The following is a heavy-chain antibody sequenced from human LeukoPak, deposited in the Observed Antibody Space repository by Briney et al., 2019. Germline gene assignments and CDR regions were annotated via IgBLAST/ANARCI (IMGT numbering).Heavy chain of an antibody. CDR3: ARLTGAASGTYYFDF. V-gene: IGHV3-9*01. J-gene: IGHJ4*02. D-gene: IGHD3-9*01. Sequence: PGGSLRLSCAASGFIFDDYAMYWVRQAPGKGLEWVSGISWNSRIIDYADSVKGRFTISRDNAKGSLYLQMNSLTTEDTAFYYCARLTGAASGTYYFDFWGQRTLVTVSS. CDR2: ISWNSRII. CDR1: GFIFDDYA.